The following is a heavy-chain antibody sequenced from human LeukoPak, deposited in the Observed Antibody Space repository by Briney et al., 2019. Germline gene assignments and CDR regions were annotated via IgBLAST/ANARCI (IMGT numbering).Heavy chain of an antibody. CDR2: IYHSGST. V-gene: IGHV4-38-2*02. Sequence: SETLSLTCTVSGYSISSGYYWGWIRQPPGKGLEWIGSIYHSGSTYYNPSLKSRVTISVDTSKNHFSLKLSSVTAADTAVYYCAASSALRYFDLWGRGTLVTVSS. D-gene: IGHD3-22*01. J-gene: IGHJ2*01. CDR1: GYSISSGYY. CDR3: AASSALRYFDL.